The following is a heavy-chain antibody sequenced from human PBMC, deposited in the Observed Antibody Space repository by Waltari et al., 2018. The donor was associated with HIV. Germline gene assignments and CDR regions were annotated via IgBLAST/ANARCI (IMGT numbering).Heavy chain of an antibody. CDR3: ATDQGSQISRFFQWSLQNPLYQGFLES. CDR1: GFAFDRQG. D-gene: IGHD3-3*01. J-gene: IGHJ4*02. CDR2: ISSDGNYG. Sequence: LVQSGGGLRQTGGSLRLPWAAHGFAFDRQGITWVRKATGKGRVWVSSISSDGNYGYYSDFVQGRFTISRDNFNNTLFLSMTELKSDDSATYYCATDQGSQISRFFQWSLQNPLYQGFLESWGRGALVIVSS. V-gene: IGHV3-23*03.